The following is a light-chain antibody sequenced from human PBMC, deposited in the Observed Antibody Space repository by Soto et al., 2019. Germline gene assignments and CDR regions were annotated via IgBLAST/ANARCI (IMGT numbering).Light chain of an antibody. CDR1: QSVSSN. CDR3: QQYYSYPPLT. J-gene: IGKJ4*01. V-gene: IGKV3-15*01. Sequence: EIVMTQSPATLSVSPGERATLSCRASQSVSSNLAWYQQKPGQAPRLLIYGASTRATGIPARFSGSGSGTEFTLTISCLQSEDFATYYCQQYYSYPPLTFGGGTKVDIK. CDR2: GAS.